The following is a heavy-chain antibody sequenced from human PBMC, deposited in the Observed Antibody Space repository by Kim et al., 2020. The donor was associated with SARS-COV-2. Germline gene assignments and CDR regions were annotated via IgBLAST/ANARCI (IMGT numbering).Heavy chain of an antibody. CDR2: IKSKTDGGTT. CDR1: GFTFSNAW. J-gene: IGHJ6*02. V-gene: IGHV3-15*01. D-gene: IGHD3-3*01. Sequence: GGSLRLSCAASGFTFSNAWMSWVRQAPGKGLEWVGRIKSKTDGGTTDYAAPVKGSFTISRDDSKNTLYLQMNSLKTEDTAVYYCTTPPDSFYDFWSGHEGDYGMDVWGQGTTVTVSS. CDR3: TTPPDSFYDFWSGHEGDYGMDV.